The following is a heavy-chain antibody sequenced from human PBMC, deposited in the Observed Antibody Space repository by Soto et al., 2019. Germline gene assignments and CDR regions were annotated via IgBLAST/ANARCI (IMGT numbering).Heavy chain of an antibody. CDR1: GLTFRNYA. J-gene: IGHJ4*02. V-gene: IGHV3-23*01. Sequence: EVQLLESGGDLVQPGGSLRLSCVASGLTFRNYAMSWVRQAPGKGLEWVSVISGNGDTYYADSVKGRFTISRDNSKNKLYLQMNSLRAKDTALYYCASDVDYWGQGNLVTVSA. CDR3: ASDVDY. CDR2: ISGNGDT. D-gene: IGHD2-21*02.